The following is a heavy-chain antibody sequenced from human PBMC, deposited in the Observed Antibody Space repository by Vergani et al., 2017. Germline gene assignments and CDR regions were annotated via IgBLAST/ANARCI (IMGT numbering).Heavy chain of an antibody. J-gene: IGHJ6*03. CDR3: AKEPGYSSGWEIYYYYYMDV. V-gene: IGHV3-30*18. D-gene: IGHD6-19*01. CDR2: ISYDGSNK. Sequence: QVQLVESGGGVVQPGRSLRLSCAASGFTFSSSGMHWVRQAPGKGLEWVAVISYDGSNKYYADSVKGRFTISRDNSKNTLYLQMNSLRAEDTAVYYCAKEPGYSSGWEIYYYYYMDVWGKGTTVTVSS. CDR1: GFTFSSSG.